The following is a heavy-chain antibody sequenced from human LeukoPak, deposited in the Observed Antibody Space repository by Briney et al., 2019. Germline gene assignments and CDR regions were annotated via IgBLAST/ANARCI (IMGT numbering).Heavy chain of an antibody. J-gene: IGHJ6*03. CDR2: IYHSGST. Sequence: PSETLSLTCTVSGGSISSGGYYWSWIRQPPGKGLEWIGYIYHSGSTYYNPSLKSRVTISVDRSKNQFSLKLSSVTAADTAVYYCARDGCSSTSCPSYYYYMDVWGKGTTVPVSS. CDR1: GGSISSGGYY. CDR3: ARDGCSSTSCPSYYYYMDV. D-gene: IGHD2-2*01. V-gene: IGHV4-30-2*01.